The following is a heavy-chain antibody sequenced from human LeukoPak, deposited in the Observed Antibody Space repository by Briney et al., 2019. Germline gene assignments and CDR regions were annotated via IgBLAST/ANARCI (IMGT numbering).Heavy chain of an antibody. CDR2: IRSKANSYGT. J-gene: IGHJ4*02. CDR3: AKTGYGDYNYYFDY. V-gene: IGHV3-73*01. D-gene: IGHD4-17*01. CDR1: GFTFSDSA. Sequence: GGSLKLSCAASGFTFSDSAVHWVRQASGKGLEWVARIRSKANSYGTAYAASVKGRFTISRDDSKNTAYLQMNSLRAEDTAVYYCAKTGYGDYNYYFDYWGQGTLVTVSS.